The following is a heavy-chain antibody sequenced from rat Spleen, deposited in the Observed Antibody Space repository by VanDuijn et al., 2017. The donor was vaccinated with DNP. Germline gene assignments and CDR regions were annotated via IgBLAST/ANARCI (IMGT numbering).Heavy chain of an antibody. V-gene: IGHV5-27*01. CDR2: ISHSDDTT. J-gene: IGHJ3*01. CDR3: ARGYYYDGSSYSPFSS. D-gene: IGHD1-12*02. Sequence: EVQLVESGGGLVEPGRSLKLSCVASGFSFRNYYMAWVRQTPTSGLEWVAIISHSDDTTYYRDSVRGRFTISRDNAKTTLSLQMDSLTSEDTATYYCARGYYYDGSSYSPFSSWGQGTLVTVSS. CDR1: GFSFRNYY.